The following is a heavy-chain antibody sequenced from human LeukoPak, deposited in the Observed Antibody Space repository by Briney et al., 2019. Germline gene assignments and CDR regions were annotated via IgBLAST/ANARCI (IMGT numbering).Heavy chain of an antibody. D-gene: IGHD3-10*01. V-gene: IGHV1-2*02. Sequence: ASVKVSCKASGYTFTRYYMHWVRQAPGQGLEWMGWINPNSGGTNYAQKFQGRVTMTRDTSISTAYMELSGLRPDDTAVYYCARANMVRGVGLFFDRNWFDPWGQGTLVTVSS. CDR2: INPNSGGT. CDR3: ARANMVRGVGLFFDRNWFDP. CDR1: GYTFTRYY. J-gene: IGHJ5*02.